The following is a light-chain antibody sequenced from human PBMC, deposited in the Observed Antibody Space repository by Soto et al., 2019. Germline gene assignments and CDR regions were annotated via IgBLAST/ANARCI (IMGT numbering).Light chain of an antibody. CDR3: QQRNNWPAIS. V-gene: IGKV3D-20*02. Sequence: EIGFAGYPGTSSLSPEERDTISCRASQSVSSRSLAWYQQKPGQAPRLLIYGASSRATGIPDRFSGSGSGTDFTLNISSLEPEDFAVYYCQQRNNWPAISFGQGTRLE. CDR1: QSVSSRS. CDR2: GAS. J-gene: IGKJ5*01.